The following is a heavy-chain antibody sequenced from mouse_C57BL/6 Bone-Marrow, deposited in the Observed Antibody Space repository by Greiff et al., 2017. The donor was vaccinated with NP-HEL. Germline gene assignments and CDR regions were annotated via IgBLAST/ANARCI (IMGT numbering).Heavy chain of an antibody. J-gene: IGHJ1*03. CDR3: ARANWGWYFDV. CDR2: IDPSDSYT. CDR1: GYTFTSYW. D-gene: IGHD4-1*01. V-gene: IGHV1-59*01. Sequence: QVQLQQPGAELVRPGTSVKLSCKASGYTFTSYWVHWVKQRPGQGLEWIGVIDPSDSYTNYNQKFKGKATLTVDTSSSTAYMQLSSLTSEDSAVYYCARANWGWYFDVWGTGTTVTVSS.